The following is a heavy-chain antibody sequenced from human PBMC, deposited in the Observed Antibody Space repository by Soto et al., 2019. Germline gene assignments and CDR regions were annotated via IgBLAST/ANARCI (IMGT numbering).Heavy chain of an antibody. V-gene: IGHV1-18*01. Sequence: ASVKVSCKASGYTFTSYGISCVRQAPGQGLEWMGWISAYNGNTNYAQKLQGRVTMTTDTSTSTAYMELRSLRSDDTAVYYCARDLSDFWSGYYPYYYYGMDVWGQGTTVTVSS. CDR1: GYTFTSYG. CDR2: ISAYNGNT. J-gene: IGHJ6*02. CDR3: ARDLSDFWSGYYPYYYYGMDV. D-gene: IGHD3-3*01.